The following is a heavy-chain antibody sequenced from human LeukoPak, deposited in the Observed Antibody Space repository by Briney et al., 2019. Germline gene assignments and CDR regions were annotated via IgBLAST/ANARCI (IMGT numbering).Heavy chain of an antibody. D-gene: IGHD1-20*01. CDR2: PYYRSKLYN. V-gene: IGHV6-1*01. CDR1: GDSFSSNSAA. Sequence: SQTLSLTCAISGDSFSSNSAAWNWIRQSPSRGLEWLGRPYYRSKLYNDYAVSVKSRITINPDTSKNQFSLQLNSVTPEDTAVYYCAREGGAVTGTTLPYYYYGMDVWGQGTTVTVSS. CDR3: AREGGAVTGTTLPYYYYGMDV. J-gene: IGHJ6*02.